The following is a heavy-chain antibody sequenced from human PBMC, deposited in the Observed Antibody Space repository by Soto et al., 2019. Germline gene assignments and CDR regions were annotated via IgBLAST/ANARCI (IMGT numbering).Heavy chain of an antibody. CDR1: GDSITTSSYY. CDR3: ARHIDVNVFTGWYYVDS. V-gene: IGHV4-39*01. J-gene: IGHJ4*02. D-gene: IGHD6-19*01. Sequence: QLQLRESGPGLVKPSGTLSLTCSVSGDSITTSSYYWGWIRQPPGKGLEWVGGLYYSRNSYYNPSLKSRLTISGATAENQCPLTMTPSTAADTTIYYCARHIDVNVFTGWYYVDSWSQGSLVIVSS. CDR2: LYYSRNS.